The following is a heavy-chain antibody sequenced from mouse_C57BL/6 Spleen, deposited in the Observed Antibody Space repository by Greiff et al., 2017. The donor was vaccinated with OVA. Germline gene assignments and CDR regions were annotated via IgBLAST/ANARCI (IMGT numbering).Heavy chain of an antibody. CDR1: GYSFTDYN. CDR3: GRRSDGYYAMDY. J-gene: IGHJ4*01. Sequence: VQLQQSGPELVKPGASVKISCKASGYSFTDYNMHWVKQSNGQSLEWIGVINPNYGTTRYNQKFKGKATLTVDQSSSTAYMQLNSLTSEDSAVYYCGRRSDGYYAMDYWGQGTSVTVSS. CDR2: INPNYGTT. D-gene: IGHD2-3*01. V-gene: IGHV1-39*01.